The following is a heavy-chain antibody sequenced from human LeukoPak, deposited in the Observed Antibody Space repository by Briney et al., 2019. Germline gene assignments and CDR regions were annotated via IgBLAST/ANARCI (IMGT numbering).Heavy chain of an antibody. D-gene: IGHD2/OR15-2a*01. Sequence: PGGSLRLSCAASGFTFSSYAMSWVRQAPGKGLVWVSRIDPDGSTVYADSVRGRFTISRDNAKNTLYLQMNSLTVEDTAVYYCASFRTTDIWGQGTTVTVSP. V-gene: IGHV3-74*01. CDR3: ASFRTTDI. J-gene: IGHJ3*02. CDR1: GFTFSSYA. CDR2: IDPDGST.